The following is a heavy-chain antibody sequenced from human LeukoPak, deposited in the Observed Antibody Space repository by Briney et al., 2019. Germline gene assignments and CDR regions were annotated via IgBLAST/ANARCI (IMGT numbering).Heavy chain of an antibody. CDR2: IIPIFGIA. CDR3: ASPREDTAMGQFDY. V-gene: IGHV1-69*04. D-gene: IGHD5-18*01. CDR1: GGTFSSYA. Sequence: SVRVSCKASGGTFSSYAISWVRQAPGQGLEWMGRIIPIFGIANYAQKFQGRVTITADKSTSTAYMGLSSLRSEDTAVYYCASPREDTAMGQFDYWGQGTLVTVSS. J-gene: IGHJ4*02.